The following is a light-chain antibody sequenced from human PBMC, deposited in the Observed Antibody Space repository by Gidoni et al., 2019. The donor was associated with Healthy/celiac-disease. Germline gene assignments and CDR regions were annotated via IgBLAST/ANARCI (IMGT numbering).Light chain of an antibody. CDR3: QQYGSRWGWT. V-gene: IGKV3-20*01. J-gene: IGKJ1*01. Sequence: EIVLTQSPGTLSLSPGERATLSCRASQSVSSSYLAWYQQKPGQAPRLLIYGASSRATGIPDRFSGSGSGTDFTLTISRLEPEDFAVYYCQQYGSRWGWTFGQGTKVEIK. CDR1: QSVSSSY. CDR2: GAS.